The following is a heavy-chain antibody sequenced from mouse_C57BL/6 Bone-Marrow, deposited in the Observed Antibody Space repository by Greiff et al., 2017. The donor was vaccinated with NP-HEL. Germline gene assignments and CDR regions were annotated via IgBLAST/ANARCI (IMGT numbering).Heavy chain of an antibody. CDR1: GFSLTSYG. Sequence: VQLQQSGPGLVQPSQSLSITCTVSGFSLTSYGVHWVRQSPGKGLEWLGVIWSGGSTDYNAAFMSRLSITKDNSKSQVFFKMNSLQADDTAIYYCAKKEEYDGHWYFDVWGTGTTVTVSS. V-gene: IGHV2-5*01. J-gene: IGHJ1*03. D-gene: IGHD2-3*01. CDR2: IWSGGST. CDR3: AKKEEYDGHWYFDV.